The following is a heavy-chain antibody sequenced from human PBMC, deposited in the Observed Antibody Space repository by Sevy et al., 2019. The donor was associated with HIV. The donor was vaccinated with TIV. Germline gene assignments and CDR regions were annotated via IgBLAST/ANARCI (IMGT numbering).Heavy chain of an antibody. Sequence: VGSLRLSCAASGFTFSSYAMNWVRQGPGKGLEWVSGISGSGGSTYYADSVKGRFTISKDISKNTLYLQMNSLRAEDTALYYCALGGYYYDSSGYYTLDYWGQGTRVTVSS. J-gene: IGHJ4*02. CDR3: ALGGYYYDSSGYYTLDY. V-gene: IGHV3-23*01. CDR2: ISGSGGST. D-gene: IGHD3-22*01. CDR1: GFTFSSYA.